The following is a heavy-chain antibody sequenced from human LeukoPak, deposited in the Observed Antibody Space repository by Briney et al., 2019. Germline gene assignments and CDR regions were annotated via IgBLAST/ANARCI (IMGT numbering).Heavy chain of an antibody. CDR2: LYTDGKT. Sequence: PGGSLRLSCAASGFTVSRKYMAWVRHAPGKGLEWVSTLYTDGKTYYTDSVEGRFTVSRDEFQNTLDLQMNFLRAEDTAVYYCAKTRSTNPDDAFDIWGHGTLVTVSS. D-gene: IGHD5/OR15-5a*01. CDR3: AKTRSTNPDDAFDI. CDR1: GFTVSRKY. J-gene: IGHJ3*02. V-gene: IGHV3-53*01.